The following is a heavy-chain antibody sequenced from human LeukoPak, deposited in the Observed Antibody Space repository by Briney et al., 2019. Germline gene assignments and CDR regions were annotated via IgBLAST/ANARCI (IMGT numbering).Heavy chain of an antibody. CDR2: ISSSSSYI. CDR1: GFTFSSYS. J-gene: IGHJ4*02. Sequence: GGSLRLSCAASGFTFSSYSMNWVRQAPGKGLEWVSSISSSSSYIYYAGSVKGRFTISRDNAKNSLYLQMNSLRAEDTAVYYCARDTMDSSGYLWGQGTLVTVSS. D-gene: IGHD3-22*01. CDR3: ARDTMDSSGYL. V-gene: IGHV3-21*01.